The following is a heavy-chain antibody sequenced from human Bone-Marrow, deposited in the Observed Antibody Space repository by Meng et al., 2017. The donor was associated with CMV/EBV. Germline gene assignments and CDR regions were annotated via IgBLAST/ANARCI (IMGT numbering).Heavy chain of an antibody. D-gene: IGHD5-24*01. CDR2: IYHSGST. CDR3: ARQVDGYRVDY. V-gene: IGHV4-38-2*02. CDR1: SYSISSGYY. Sequence: SETLSLTCTVSSYSISSGYYWGWIRQPPGKGLEWIGSIYHSGSTYYNPSLKSRVAVSVDTSKNQFSLKLSSVTAADTAVYYCARQVDGYRVDYWGQGTLVTVSS. J-gene: IGHJ4*02.